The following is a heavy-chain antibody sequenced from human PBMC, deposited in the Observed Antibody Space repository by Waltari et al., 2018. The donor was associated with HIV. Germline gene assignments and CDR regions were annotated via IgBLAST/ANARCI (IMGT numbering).Heavy chain of an antibody. CDR2: INPNSGGT. CDR1: GYTLTGYY. CDR3: ARVTTVTGDSYFYYGMDV. Sequence: VQLVQSGAEVRKPGASVKVSCKASGYTLTGYYLHWVRQAPGQGLEWMGRINPNSGGTNYAQKFQARVTMTRDTSIGAAYMELSSLRPNDTAVYYCARVTTVTGDSYFYYGMDVWGQGTTVTVSS. V-gene: IGHV1-2*06. D-gene: IGHD4-17*01. J-gene: IGHJ6*02.